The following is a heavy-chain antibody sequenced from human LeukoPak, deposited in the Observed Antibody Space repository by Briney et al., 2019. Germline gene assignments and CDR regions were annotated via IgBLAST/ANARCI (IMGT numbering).Heavy chain of an antibody. D-gene: IGHD5-24*01. J-gene: IGHJ2*01. CDR1: GFTFSSCA. CDR2: ISGSGGNT. V-gene: IGHV3-23*01. Sequence: GGSLRLSCAASGFTFSSCAMTWVRQAPGKGLEWVSGISGSGGNTYYADSVKGRFTISRDNSKNTLYLQMNSLRAEDTAVYYCAKDSRDGYNYVSWYFDLWGRGTLVTVSS. CDR3: AKDSRDGYNYVSWYFDL.